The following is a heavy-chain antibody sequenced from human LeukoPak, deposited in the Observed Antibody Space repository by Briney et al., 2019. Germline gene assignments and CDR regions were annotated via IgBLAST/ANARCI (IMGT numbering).Heavy chain of an antibody. Sequence: ASVQVSCKTSGGTFSSSAITWVRQAPGQGLEWMGRIIPVLNITSYAQKFQGRVTITADTSTSTVYMGLSSLRSEETAVYYCARDQGLTAPPPYGLDVWGQGTTVIVSS. CDR3: ARDQGLTAPPPYGLDV. V-gene: IGHV1-69*04. CDR1: GGTFSSSA. D-gene: IGHD5-18*01. CDR2: IIPVLNIT. J-gene: IGHJ6*02.